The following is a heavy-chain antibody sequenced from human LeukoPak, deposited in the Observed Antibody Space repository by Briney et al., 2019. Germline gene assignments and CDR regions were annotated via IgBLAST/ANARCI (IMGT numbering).Heavy chain of an antibody. J-gene: IGHJ4*02. CDR2: IYYTGST. CDR1: GGSISSYY. CDR3: ARGNGGSYYGFDY. Sequence: SETLSLTCTVSGGSISSYYWSWIRQPPGKGLEWIGYIYYTGSTNYNPSLKSRVTISVDTSKNQFSLKLSSVTAADTAVYYCARGNGGSYYGFDYWGQGTLVTVSS. D-gene: IGHD1-26*01. V-gene: IGHV4-59*01.